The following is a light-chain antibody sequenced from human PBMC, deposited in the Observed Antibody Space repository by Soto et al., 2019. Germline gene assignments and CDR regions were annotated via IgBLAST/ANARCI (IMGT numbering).Light chain of an antibody. CDR2: GAS. CDR3: QQCGSSPPYT. V-gene: IGKV3-20*01. CDR1: QSVSSSY. Sequence: EIVLAQSPGTLSLSPGERATLSCRASQSVSSSYLAWYQQKPGQAPRLLIYGASSRTTGIPDRFSGSGSGTDFTLTISRRAPEDFAVYYCQQCGSSPPYTFGQGTKLEI. J-gene: IGKJ2*01.